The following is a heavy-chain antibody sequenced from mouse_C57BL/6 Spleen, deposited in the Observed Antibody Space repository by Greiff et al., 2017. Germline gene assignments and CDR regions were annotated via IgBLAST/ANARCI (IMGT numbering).Heavy chain of an antibody. CDR2: IDPETGGT. V-gene: IGHV1-15*01. CDR1: GYTFTDYE. CDR3: TRPVYYFDY. J-gene: IGHJ2*01. Sequence: QVQLQQSGAELVRPGASVTLSCKASGYTFTDYEMHWVKQTPVHGLEWIGAIDPETGGTAYNQKFKGKAILTAEKSSSTAYMELRSLTSEDSAVYYCTRPVYYFDYWGQGTTLTVSS.